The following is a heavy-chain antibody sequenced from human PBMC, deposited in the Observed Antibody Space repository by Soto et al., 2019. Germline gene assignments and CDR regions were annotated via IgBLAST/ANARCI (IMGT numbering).Heavy chain of an antibody. CDR1: GFTFNKYG. Sequence: PXGSLRLSCAASGFTFNKYGMHWVRQAPGKGLEWVAAISNDGSSEYYADSVLGRFTISRDNPKNTLYLQMNSLKSEDTAVYSCANQERGSYFASWGQGPLVTVSS. D-gene: IGHD3-16*01. J-gene: IGHJ4*02. CDR3: ANQERGSYFAS. CDR2: ISNDGSSE. V-gene: IGHV3-30*18.